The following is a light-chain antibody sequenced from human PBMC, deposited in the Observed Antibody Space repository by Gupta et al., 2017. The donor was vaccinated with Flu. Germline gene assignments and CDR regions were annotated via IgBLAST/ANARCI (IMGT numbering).Light chain of an antibody. J-gene: IGLJ1*01. CDR3: CSYAGSSTHLV. CDR1: SSDVGGYNH. Sequence: QPALTQPASVSGSPGQSTTISCTGTSSDVGGYNHVFWYQQHPRKHPNLMIYYDRKRPPGGSNRFSGSRSGNTTSLTITRLQAEDEADYYCCSYAGSSTHLVFGTGTKVTVL. V-gene: IGLV2-23*01. CDR2: YDR.